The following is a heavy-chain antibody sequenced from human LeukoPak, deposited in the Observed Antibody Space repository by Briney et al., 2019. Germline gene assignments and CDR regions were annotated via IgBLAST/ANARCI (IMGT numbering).Heavy chain of an antibody. CDR2: ISSSSSYI. D-gene: IGHD5-18*01. CDR1: GFTFSSYS. CDR3: ARDTGYSYGMDY. Sequence: GGSLRLSRAASGFTFSSYSMNWVRQAPGKGLEWVSSISSSSSYIYYADSVKGRFTISRDNAKNSLYLQMNSLRAEDTAVYYCARDTGYSYGMDYWGQGTLVTVSS. V-gene: IGHV3-21*01. J-gene: IGHJ4*02.